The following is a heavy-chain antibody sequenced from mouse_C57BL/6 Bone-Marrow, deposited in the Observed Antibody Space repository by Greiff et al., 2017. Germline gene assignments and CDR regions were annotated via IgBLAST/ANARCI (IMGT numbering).Heavy chain of an antibody. V-gene: IGHV1-42*01. Sequence: EVQLQQSGPELVKPGASVKISCKASGYSFTGYYMNWVKQSPEKSLEWIGEINPSTGGTTYNQKFKAKATLTVDKSSSTAYMQLKSLTSEDSAVYYCARSEAGYYYYGSSNYFDYWGQGTTLTVSS. CDR1: GYSFTGYY. CDR3: ARSEAGYYYYGSSNYFDY. D-gene: IGHD1-1*01. J-gene: IGHJ2*01. CDR2: INPSTGGT.